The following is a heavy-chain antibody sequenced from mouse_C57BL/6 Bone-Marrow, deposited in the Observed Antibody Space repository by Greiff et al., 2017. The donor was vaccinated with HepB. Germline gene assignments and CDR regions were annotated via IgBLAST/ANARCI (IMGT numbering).Heavy chain of an antibody. CDR2: ISNGGGST. V-gene: IGHV5-12*01. CDR1: GFTFSDYY. Sequence: EVKLMESGGGLVQPGGSLKLSCAASGFTFSDYYMYWVRQTPEKRLEWVAYISNGGGSTYYPDTVKGRFTISRDNAKNTLYLQMSRLKSEDTAMYYCAREGDVDWYFDVWGTGTTVTVSS. CDR3: AREGDVDWYFDV. D-gene: IGHD3-3*01. J-gene: IGHJ1*03.